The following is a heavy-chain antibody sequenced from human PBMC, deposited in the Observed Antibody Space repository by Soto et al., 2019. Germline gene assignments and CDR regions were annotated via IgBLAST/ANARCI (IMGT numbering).Heavy chain of an antibody. CDR2: ISYDGSNK. J-gene: IGHJ4*02. CDR1: GFTFSSYA. D-gene: IGHD4-17*01. V-gene: IGHV3-30-3*01. CDR3: ARDFSDGDYAE. Sequence: GGSLKLSCAASGFTFSSYAMHWVRQAPGKGLEWVAVISYDGSNKYYADSVKGRFTISRDNSKNTLYLQMNSLRAEDTAVYYCARDFSDGDYAEWGQGTLVTVSS.